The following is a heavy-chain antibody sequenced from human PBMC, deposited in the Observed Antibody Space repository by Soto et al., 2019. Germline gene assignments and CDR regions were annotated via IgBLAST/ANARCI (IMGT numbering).Heavy chain of an antibody. CDR3: ARSSRARAAAGLYYYYGMDV. V-gene: IGHV1-69*01. J-gene: IGHJ6*04. CDR2: IIPIFGTA. CDR1: GGTFSSYS. Sequence: SENVSCKSSGGTFSSYSISWGRQAPGQELECMGGIIPIFGTANYAQKFQGKVTITADESTSTAYMELSSLRSEDTAVYYCARSSRARAAAGLYYYYGMDVWGKGTTVTVGS. D-gene: IGHD6-13*01.